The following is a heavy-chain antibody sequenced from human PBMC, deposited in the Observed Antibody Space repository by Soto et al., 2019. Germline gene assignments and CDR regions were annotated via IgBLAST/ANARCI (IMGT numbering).Heavy chain of an antibody. CDR3: ARVLASYYYYMDV. CDR2: IDTGGDT. CDR1: GFTVSSYY. D-gene: IGHD2-8*02. Sequence: WGSLRLSCAAFGFTVSSYYMSWVRQAPGKGLEWVSAIDTGGDTYYPGSVKGRFTISRENAKNSLYLQMNSLRAGDTAVYYCARVLASYYYYMDVWGKGTTVTVSS. J-gene: IGHJ6*03. V-gene: IGHV3-13*01.